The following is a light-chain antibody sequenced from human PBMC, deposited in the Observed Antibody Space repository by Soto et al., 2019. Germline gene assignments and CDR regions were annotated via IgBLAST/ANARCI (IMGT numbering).Light chain of an antibody. V-gene: IGKV3-20*01. Sequence: EIVLTQSPGTLSLSPGDRATLSCRASQSVSTNYLAWYQQSLGQAPRRLIYGASSRATGIPDRFSGNGSGTDSTLTISRLEPEYFAVYYCHQYCSTPSTFGPGTKVDIK. J-gene: IGKJ3*01. CDR1: QSVSTNY. CDR3: HQYCSTPST. CDR2: GAS.